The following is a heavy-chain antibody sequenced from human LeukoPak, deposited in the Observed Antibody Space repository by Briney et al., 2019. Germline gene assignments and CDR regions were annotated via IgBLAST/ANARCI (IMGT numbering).Heavy chain of an antibody. Sequence: PSETLSLTCAVYGGSFSGYYWSWIRQPPGKGLEWIGEINHSGSTNYNPSLKSRVTISVDTSKNQFSLKLSSVTAADTAVYYCARRTVRGVIKYWDQGTLVTVSS. J-gene: IGHJ4*02. CDR3: ARRTVRGVIKY. D-gene: IGHD3-10*01. V-gene: IGHV4-34*01. CDR1: GGSFSGYY. CDR2: INHSGST.